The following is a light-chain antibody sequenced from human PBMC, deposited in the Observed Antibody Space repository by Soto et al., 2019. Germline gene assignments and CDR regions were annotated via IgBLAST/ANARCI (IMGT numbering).Light chain of an antibody. V-gene: IGLV2-14*01. CDR3: SSYTSSTTLYV. CDR1: SSDVGGYNY. J-gene: IGLJ1*01. Sequence: QSALTQPASVSGSPGQSITISCTGTSSDVGGYNYVSWYQQHPGKAPKLMIYDVSNRPSGVCKPFSGSKSGNTASLTISGLQYDYEHDYCCSSYTSSTTLYVFGTGTKLTVL. CDR2: DVS.